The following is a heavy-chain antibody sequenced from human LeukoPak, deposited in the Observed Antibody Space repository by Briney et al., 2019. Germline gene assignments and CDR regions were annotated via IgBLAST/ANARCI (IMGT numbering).Heavy chain of an antibody. J-gene: IGHJ4*02. D-gene: IGHD5-18*01. V-gene: IGHV3-30*03. CDR2: ISYDGSNK. Sequence: GWSLRLSCAASGFTFSSYGMHWVRQAPGKGLEWVAVISYDGSNKYYADSVKGRFTISRDNSKNTLFLQMNSLRAEDTAVYFCARGHLYGYHYWGQGTLVTVSS. CDR3: ARGHLYGYHY. CDR1: GFTFSSYG.